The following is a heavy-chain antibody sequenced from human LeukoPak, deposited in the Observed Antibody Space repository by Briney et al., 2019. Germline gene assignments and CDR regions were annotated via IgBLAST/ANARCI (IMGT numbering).Heavy chain of an antibody. D-gene: IGHD2-2*01. CDR3: ARDGCTSTSCYDY. CDR1: GFTVSNNY. V-gene: IGHV3-66*01. J-gene: IGHJ4*02. Sequence: SGGSLRLSCAVSGFTVSNNYMSWVRQAPGKGLEWVSVIYSGGSTYYADSVKGRFTISRDNSKNTLYLQMNSLRAEDTAVYYCARDGCTSTSCYDYCGQGTLVTVSS. CDR2: IYSGGST.